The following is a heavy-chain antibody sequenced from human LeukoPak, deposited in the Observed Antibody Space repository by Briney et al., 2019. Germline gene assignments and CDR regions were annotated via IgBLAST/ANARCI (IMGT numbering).Heavy chain of an antibody. Sequence: GGSLRLPCAASGFTFSSYWMSWVRQAPGKGLEWVANIKQDGSEKYYVDSVKGRFTISRDNAKNSLYLQMNSLRAEDTAVYYCARETTAAAAGRPEINRFDPWGQGTLVTVSS. D-gene: IGHD6-13*01. J-gene: IGHJ5*02. CDR3: ARETTAAAAGRPEINRFDP. CDR2: IKQDGSEK. CDR1: GFTFSSYW. V-gene: IGHV3-7*01.